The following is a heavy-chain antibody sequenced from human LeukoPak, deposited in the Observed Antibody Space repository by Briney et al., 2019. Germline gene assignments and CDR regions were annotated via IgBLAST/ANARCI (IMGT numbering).Heavy chain of an antibody. V-gene: IGHV4-59*01. CDR3: ARAVAAPDAFDI. D-gene: IGHD2-15*01. CDR2: IYYSGST. J-gene: IGHJ3*02. CDR1: GGSISSYY. Sequence: SETLSLTCTVSGGSISSYYWSWIRQPPGKGLEWIGYIYYSGSTNYNPSLKSRVTISVDTSKNQFSLKLSSVTAADTAVYYCARAVAAPDAFDIWGQGTMVTDSS.